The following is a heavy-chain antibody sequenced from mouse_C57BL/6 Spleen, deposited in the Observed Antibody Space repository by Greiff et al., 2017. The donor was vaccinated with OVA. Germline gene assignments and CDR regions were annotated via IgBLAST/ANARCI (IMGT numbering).Heavy chain of an antibody. CDR3: ARNNVYYDAMDY. D-gene: IGHD1-3*01. J-gene: IGHJ4*01. CDR1: GYTFTDYY. CDR2: INPNNGGT. Sequence: VQLQQSGPELVKPGASVKISCKASGYTFTDYYMNWVKQSHGKSLEWIGDINPNNGGTSYNQKFKGKATLTVDKSSSTAYMELRSLTSEDSAVYYCARNNVYYDAMDYWGQGTSVTVSS. V-gene: IGHV1-26*01.